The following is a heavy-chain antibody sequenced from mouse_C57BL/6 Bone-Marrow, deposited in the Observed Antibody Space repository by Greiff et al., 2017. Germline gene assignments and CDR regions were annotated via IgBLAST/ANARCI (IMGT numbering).Heavy chain of an antibody. Sequence: EVQLVESGGDLVKPGGSLKLSCAASGFTFSSYGMSWVRQTPDKRLEWVATISSGGSYTYYPDSVKGRFTISRDNAKNTLYLQMSSLKSEDTAMYYCARQKGLRPGLFDYWGQGTTLTVSS. CDR3: ARQKGLRPGLFDY. V-gene: IGHV5-6*01. CDR2: ISSGGSYT. D-gene: IGHD2-4*01. J-gene: IGHJ2*01. CDR1: GFTFSSYG.